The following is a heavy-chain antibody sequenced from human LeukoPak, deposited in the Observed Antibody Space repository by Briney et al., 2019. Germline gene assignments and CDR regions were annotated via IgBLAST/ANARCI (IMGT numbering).Heavy chain of an antibody. D-gene: IGHD2-15*01. J-gene: IGHJ4*02. Sequence: GGSLRLSCAASGFTFSSYWTHWVRQAPGKGLVWVSRINSDGSSTSYADSVKGRFTISRDNAKSTLYLQMNSLRAEDTAVYYCASDVYCSGGSCSDYWGQGTLVTVSS. CDR1: GFTFSSYW. CDR3: ASDVYCSGGSCSDY. CDR2: INSDGSST. V-gene: IGHV3-74*01.